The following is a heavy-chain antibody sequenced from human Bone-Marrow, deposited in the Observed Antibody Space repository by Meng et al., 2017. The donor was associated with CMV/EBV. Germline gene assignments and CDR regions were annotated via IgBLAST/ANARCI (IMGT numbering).Heavy chain of an antibody. V-gene: IGHV3-23*01. CDR1: GFTFSDYY. Sequence: GESLKISCAASGFTFSDYYMSWIRQAPGKGLEWVAAVSGGDGTTYYADSVKGRFTISRDNSKNTVYLQMKSLRAEDTAIYYCAKSWSGWPYDAFDVWGQGTMVTVSS. D-gene: IGHD3-3*01. CDR3: AKSWSGWPYDAFDV. J-gene: IGHJ3*01. CDR2: VSGGDGTT.